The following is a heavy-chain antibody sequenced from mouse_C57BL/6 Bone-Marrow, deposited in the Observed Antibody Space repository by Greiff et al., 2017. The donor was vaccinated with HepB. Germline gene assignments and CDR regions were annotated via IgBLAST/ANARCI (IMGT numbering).Heavy chain of an antibody. CDR3: ARGSYLYYAMDY. CDR1: GYAFSSSW. V-gene: IGHV1-82*01. Sequence: QVQLQQSGPELVKPGASVKISCKASGYAFSSSWMNWVKQRPGKGLEWIGRIYPGDGDTNYNGKFKGKATLTADKSSSTVYMQLSSLTSEDSAVYFCARGSYLYYAMDYWGQGTSVTVSS. J-gene: IGHJ4*01. D-gene: IGHD1-1*02. CDR2: IYPGDGDT.